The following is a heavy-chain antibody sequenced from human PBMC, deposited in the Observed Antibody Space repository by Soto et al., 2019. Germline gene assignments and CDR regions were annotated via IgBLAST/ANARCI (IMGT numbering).Heavy chain of an antibody. J-gene: IGHJ4*02. V-gene: IGHV5-51*01. CDR2: IYPGDSDT. CDR1: GYRISNYW. D-gene: IGHD4-17*01. CDR3: ASTMVTTHFDY. Sequence: GESLKISCKASGYRISNYWIGWVRQMPGRGLEWMGIIYPGDSDTRYSPSFQGQVTISADKSISTAYLHWSSLKASDSAMYYCASTMVTTHFDYWGLGTLVTVSS.